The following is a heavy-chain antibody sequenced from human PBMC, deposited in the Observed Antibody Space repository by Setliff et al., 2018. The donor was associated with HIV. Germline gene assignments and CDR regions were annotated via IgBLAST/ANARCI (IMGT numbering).Heavy chain of an antibody. CDR2: IYTSGST. CDR3: ARPRSGTYRGHYYYYMDV. CDR1: GGSISSYY. D-gene: IGHD3-10*01. J-gene: IGHJ6*03. Sequence: SETLSLTCTVSGGSISSYYWSWIRQPAGKGLEWIGRIYTSGSTNYNPSLKSRVTISLDTSKNQFSLKLSSVTAADTAVYYCARPRSGTYRGHYYYYMDVWGKGTTVTVSS. V-gene: IGHV4-4*07.